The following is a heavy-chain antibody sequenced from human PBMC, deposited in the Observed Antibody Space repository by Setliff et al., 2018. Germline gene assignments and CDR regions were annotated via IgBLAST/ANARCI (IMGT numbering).Heavy chain of an antibody. CDR1: GITFSGYW. CDR2: IKPDGSEE. J-gene: IGHJ4*02. D-gene: IGHD3-9*01. Sequence: GGSLRLSCAASGITFSGYWMSWVRQAPGKGLEWVANIKPDGSEENFADSVKGRFIISRENAKNSVYLQMNSLRAEDTAVYYCARDIDTTSHYGMFDYWGQGALVTVSS. CDR3: ARDIDTTSHYGMFDY. V-gene: IGHV3-7*03.